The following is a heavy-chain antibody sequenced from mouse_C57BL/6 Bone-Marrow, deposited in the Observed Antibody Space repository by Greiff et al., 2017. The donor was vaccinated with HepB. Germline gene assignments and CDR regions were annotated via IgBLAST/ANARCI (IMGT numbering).Heavy chain of an antibody. CDR1: GYTFTSYW. CDR3: TRRGIYDYALYY. V-gene: IGHV1-64*01. CDR2: IHPNSGST. D-gene: IGHD2-4*01. J-gene: IGHJ2*01. Sequence: QVQLQQPGAELVKPGASVKLSCKASGYTFTSYWMHWVKQRPGQGLEWIGMIHPNSGSTNYNEKFKSKATLTVDKSSSTAYMQLSSLTSEDSAVYYCTRRGIYDYALYYWGQDTTLTVSS.